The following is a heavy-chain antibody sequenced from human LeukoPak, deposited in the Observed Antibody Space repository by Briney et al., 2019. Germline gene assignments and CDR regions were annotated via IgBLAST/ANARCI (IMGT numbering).Heavy chain of an antibody. CDR2: IYYSEIT. J-gene: IGHJ4*02. D-gene: IGHD4-17*01. CDR3: ARYFYGDATQVDY. V-gene: IGHV4-59*01. CDR1: GGSISSYY. Sequence: RPSETLSLTCTVSGGSISSYYWSWIRQSPGKGLEWIGYIYYSEITYYNPSLTSRVTISVDTSKNQFSLKLSSVTAADTAVYYCARYFYGDATQVDYWGQGTLVTVSS.